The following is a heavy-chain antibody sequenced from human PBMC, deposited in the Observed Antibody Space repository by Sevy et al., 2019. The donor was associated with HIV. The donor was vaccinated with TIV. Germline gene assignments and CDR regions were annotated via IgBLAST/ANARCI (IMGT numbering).Heavy chain of an antibody. Sequence: ASVKVSCKASGYTFIGYYIQWVRQAPGQGLEWMGWVNPNSGDTNYAQKFQDRVTMTRVTSTSTAYMELSSLRSDDTAVYYCARTYYDSSGWGPYFQHWGQGTLVTVSS. CDR3: ARTYYDSSGWGPYFQH. CDR2: VNPNSGDT. V-gene: IGHV1-2*02. J-gene: IGHJ1*01. D-gene: IGHD3-22*01. CDR1: GYTFIGYY.